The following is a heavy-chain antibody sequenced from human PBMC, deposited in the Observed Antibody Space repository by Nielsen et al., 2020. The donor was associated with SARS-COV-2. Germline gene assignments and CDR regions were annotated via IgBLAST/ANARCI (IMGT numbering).Heavy chain of an antibody. J-gene: IGHJ5*02. V-gene: IGHV3-30*03. CDR3: ARHPREDIVVVPAADA. CDR1: GFSFKNRG. CDR2: ISFDGTDK. Sequence: GGSLRLSCETSGFSFKNRGMHWVRQAPGKGLEWLTLISFDGTDKYYADSVKGRFTISRDNSKNTLYLQMNSLRAEDTAVYYCARHPREDIVVVPAADAWGQGTLVTVSS. D-gene: IGHD2-2*01.